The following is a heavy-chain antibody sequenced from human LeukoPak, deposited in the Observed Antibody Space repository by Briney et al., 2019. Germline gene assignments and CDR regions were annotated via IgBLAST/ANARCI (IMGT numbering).Heavy chain of an antibody. CDR3: AKGRIYSCSPDAFDI. CDR2: IRYDGSNK. D-gene: IGHD6-6*01. Sequence: TGGSLRLSCAASGFTFSSYGMHWVRQAPGKGLEWVAFIRYDGSNKFYADSVKGRFTISRDNSKNTLYLQMNSLRAEDTAVYYCAKGRIYSCSPDAFDIWGQGTMVTVSS. V-gene: IGHV3-30*02. J-gene: IGHJ3*02. CDR1: GFTFSSYG.